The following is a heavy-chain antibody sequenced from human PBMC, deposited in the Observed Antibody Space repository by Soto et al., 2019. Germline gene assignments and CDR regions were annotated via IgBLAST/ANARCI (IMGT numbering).Heavy chain of an antibody. V-gene: IGHV3-33*01. CDR1: GFTFNTYS. D-gene: IGHD4-17*01. J-gene: IGHJ4*02. CDR2: IWYDGTQK. Sequence: EGSLRLSCEASGFTFNTYSMHWVRQPPGKGLEWLAAIWYDGTQKYYADSVKGRFIISRDNSKKTLYLEMNSLRAEDTAVYYCARAGGTTVTGLWHFDSWGQGTLVTVSS. CDR3: ARAGGTTVTGLWHFDS.